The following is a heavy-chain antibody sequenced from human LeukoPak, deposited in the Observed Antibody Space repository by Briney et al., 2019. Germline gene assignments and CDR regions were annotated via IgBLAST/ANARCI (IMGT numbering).Heavy chain of an antibody. CDR3: AKDLEHIVVVTAILNAFDI. D-gene: IGHD2-21*02. CDR1: GFTFSSYG. J-gene: IGHJ3*02. Sequence: PGGSLRLSCAASGFTFSSYGMSWVRQAPGKGLEWVSAISGSGGSTYYADSVKGRFTISRDNSKNTLYLQMNSLRAEDTAVYYCAKDLEHIVVVTAILNAFDIWGQGTMVTVSS. CDR2: ISGSGGST. V-gene: IGHV3-23*01.